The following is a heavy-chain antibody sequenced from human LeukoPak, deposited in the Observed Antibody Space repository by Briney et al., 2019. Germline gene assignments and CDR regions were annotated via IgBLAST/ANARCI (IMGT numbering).Heavy chain of an antibody. J-gene: IGHJ5*02. Sequence: GGSLRLSCAASGFTFSSHSMNWVRQAPGKGLEWVSSISSGSDYIFYADSVKGRFTISRDNAKNSLYLQMNSLRAGDTAVYYCARAVAGAGWFDPWGQGALVTVSS. CDR2: ISSGSDYI. D-gene: IGHD6-19*01. CDR3: ARAVAGAGWFDP. CDR1: GFTFSSHS. V-gene: IGHV3-21*01.